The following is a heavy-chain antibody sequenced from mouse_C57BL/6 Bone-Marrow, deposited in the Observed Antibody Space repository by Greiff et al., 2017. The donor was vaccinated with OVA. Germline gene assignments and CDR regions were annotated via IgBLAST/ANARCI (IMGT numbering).Heavy chain of an antibody. CDR1: GFTFSSYG. J-gene: IGHJ3*01. Sequence: EVKLVDSGGDLVKPGGSLKLSCAASGFTFSSYGMSWVRQTPDKRLEWVATISSGGSYTYYPDSVKGRFTISRDNAKNTLYLQMSSLKSEDTAMYYCARRAPYWGQGTLVTVSA. V-gene: IGHV5-6*02. CDR2: ISSGGSYT. CDR3: ARRAPY. D-gene: IGHD3-1*01.